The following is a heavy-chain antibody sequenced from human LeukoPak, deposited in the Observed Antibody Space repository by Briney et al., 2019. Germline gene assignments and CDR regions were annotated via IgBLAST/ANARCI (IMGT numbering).Heavy chain of an antibody. Sequence: PGRSLRLSCAASGFTFSSYAMHWVRQAPGKGLEWVAVISYDGSNKYYADSVKGRFTISRDNSKNTLYLQMNSLRAEDTAVYYCARDRRISPRAASGDAFDIWGQGTMVTVSS. CDR1: GFTFSSYA. D-gene: IGHD2-15*01. CDR2: ISYDGSNK. J-gene: IGHJ3*02. V-gene: IGHV3-30-3*01. CDR3: ARDRRISPRAASGDAFDI.